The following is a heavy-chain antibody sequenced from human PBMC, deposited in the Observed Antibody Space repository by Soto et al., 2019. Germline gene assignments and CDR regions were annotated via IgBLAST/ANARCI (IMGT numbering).Heavy chain of an antibody. CDR3: ARGSYSSSPTEGYFQH. J-gene: IGHJ1*01. CDR2: IYYSGSS. D-gene: IGHD6-6*01. Sequence: SETLSLTCTVSGGSISSYYWSWIRQPPGKGLEWIGYIYYSGSSNYNPSLKSRVTISVDTSKNQFSLKLSSVTAADTAVYYCARGSYSSSPTEGYFQHWGQGTLVTVSS. V-gene: IGHV4-59*08. CDR1: GGSISSYY.